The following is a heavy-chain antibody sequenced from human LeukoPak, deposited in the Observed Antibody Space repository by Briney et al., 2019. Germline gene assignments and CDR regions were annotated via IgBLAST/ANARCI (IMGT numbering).Heavy chain of an antibody. CDR3: VRDKCQGSCYEFDN. CDR1: GFIFDDYG. CDR2: ISWNGRSL. V-gene: IGHV3-9*01. D-gene: IGHD5-12*01. J-gene: IGHJ4*02. Sequence: GMSLRLSCAASGFIFDDYGMHWVRQGPGKGLEWVSGISWNGRSLAYAYSVKGRFTISRDNDKNSLYLHVIRISPDDSGLYYCVRDKCQGSCYEFDNWGQGTLVTVSS.